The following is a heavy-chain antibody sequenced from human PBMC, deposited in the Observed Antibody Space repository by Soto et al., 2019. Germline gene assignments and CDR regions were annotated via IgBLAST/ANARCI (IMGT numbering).Heavy chain of an antibody. D-gene: IGHD2-15*01. J-gene: IGHJ5*02. CDR3: ARQDRVVAEGRWFDP. CDR1: GYSISSGYH. Sequence: SETLSLTCTVSGYSISSGYHWAWIRQPPGKGLEWLGSVHYSGNTYYNPSLKSRLTISVDKSKNQFSLNLSSVAAADTAVYYCARQDRVVAEGRWFDPWGQGTLVTVSS. CDR2: VHYSGNT. V-gene: IGHV4-38-2*02.